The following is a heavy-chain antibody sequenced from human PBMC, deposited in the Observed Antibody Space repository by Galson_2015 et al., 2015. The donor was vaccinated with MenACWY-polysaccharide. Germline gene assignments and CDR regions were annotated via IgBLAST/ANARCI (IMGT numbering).Heavy chain of an antibody. D-gene: IGHD4-23*01. V-gene: IGHV3-30*18. Sequence: SLRLSCAASGFPFSSYAIHWVRQAPGKGLEWVAVISYDGSDKYYADSVKGRFTISRDNPKNTLYLQMNSLRAEDTAVYYCAKPFYGGNSYGAFNIWGRGTMVTVSS. CDR2: ISYDGSDK. CDR1: GFPFSSYA. J-gene: IGHJ3*02. CDR3: AKPFYGGNSYGAFNI.